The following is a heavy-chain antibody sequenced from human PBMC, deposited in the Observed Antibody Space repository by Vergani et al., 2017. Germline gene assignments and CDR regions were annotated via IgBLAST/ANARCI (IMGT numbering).Heavy chain of an antibody. V-gene: IGHV3-23*01. CDR1: GFTFNIYA. J-gene: IGHJ4*02. Sequence: EVRLLESGGGLVQPGGSLRLSCAASGFTFNIYALSWFRQAPGKGVRWIATITYNGGRTYYADSVTGRFTISRDNSKNTLFLQLKTLRAEDTGVYYCAKDYNIMGALHYWGQGTMVAVSS. CDR2: ITYNGGRT. D-gene: IGHD5-12*01. CDR3: AKDYNIMGALHY.